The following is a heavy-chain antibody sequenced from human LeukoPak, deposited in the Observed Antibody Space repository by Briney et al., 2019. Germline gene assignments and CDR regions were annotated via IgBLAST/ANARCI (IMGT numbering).Heavy chain of an antibody. Sequence: GGSLRLSCAASGFTFSSYWMSWVCQAPGKGLEWVANIKQDGSEKYYVDSMKGRFTISRDNAKNSLSLQMNSLRAEDTAVYYCVVYSSSSGGLDPWGQGTLVTVSS. V-gene: IGHV3-7*05. J-gene: IGHJ5*02. D-gene: IGHD6-6*01. CDR1: GFTFSSYW. CDR3: VVYSSSSGGLDP. CDR2: IKQDGSEK.